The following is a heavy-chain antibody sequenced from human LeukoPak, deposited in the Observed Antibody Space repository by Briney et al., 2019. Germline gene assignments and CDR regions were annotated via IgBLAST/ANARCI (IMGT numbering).Heavy chain of an antibody. CDR3: ARGQRDFWSGYYDYYFDY. J-gene: IGHJ4*02. CDR1: GFTFSSYS. D-gene: IGHD3-3*01. CDR2: ISSSSSYI. Sequence: GGSLRLSCAASGFTFSSYSMNWVRQAPGKGLEWVSSISSSSSYIYYADSVKGRFTISRDNAKDSLYLQMNSLRAEDTAVYYCARGQRDFWSGYYDYYFDYWGQGTLVTVSS. V-gene: IGHV3-21*01.